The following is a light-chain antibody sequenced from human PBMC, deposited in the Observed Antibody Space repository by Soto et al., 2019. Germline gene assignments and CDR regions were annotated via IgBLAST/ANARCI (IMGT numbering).Light chain of an antibody. CDR2: RDI. CDR3: QVWDSSTAV. Sequence: SYELTQPLSVSVALGQTARITCEGDKIGRKNVHWYQQKPGQAPVLVIYRDINRPSGIPEGISGSNSGNMATLTFSRAQAGDEADYYCQVWDSSTAVFGGGTKLTVL. V-gene: IGLV3-9*01. J-gene: IGLJ2*01. CDR1: KIGRKN.